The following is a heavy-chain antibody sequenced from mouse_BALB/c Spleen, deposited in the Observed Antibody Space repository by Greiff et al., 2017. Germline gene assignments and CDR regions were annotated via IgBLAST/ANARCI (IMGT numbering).Heavy chain of an antibody. Sequence: QVTLKESGAELVKPGASVKLSCKASGYTFTSYFMYWVKQRPGQGLEWIGEINPSNGGTNFNEKFKSKATLTVDKSSSTAYMQLSSLTSEDSAVYYCTRSLYYGSPWFAYWGQGTLVTVSA. J-gene: IGHJ3*01. V-gene: IGHV1S81*02. CDR1: GYTFTSYF. CDR2: INPSNGGT. CDR3: TRSLYYGSPWFAY. D-gene: IGHD1-1*01.